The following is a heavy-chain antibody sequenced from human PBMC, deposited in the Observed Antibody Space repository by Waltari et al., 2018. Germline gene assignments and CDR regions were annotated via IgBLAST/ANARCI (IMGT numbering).Heavy chain of an antibody. CDR3: ARESSGSYYHALGY. D-gene: IGHD1-26*01. CDR2: INPNRGGT. J-gene: IGHJ4*02. CDR1: GYTFTGYY. V-gene: IGHV1-2*02. Sequence: QVQLVQSGAEVKKPGASVKVSCKASGYTFTGYYMHWVRQAPGQGLEWMGWINPNRGGTNYAQKCQGRVTMTSDTSISTAYMELSRLRADDTAVYYCARESSGSYYHALGYWGQGTLVTVSS.